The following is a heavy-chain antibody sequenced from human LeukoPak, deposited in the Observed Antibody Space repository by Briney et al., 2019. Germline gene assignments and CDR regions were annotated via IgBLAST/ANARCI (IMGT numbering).Heavy chain of an antibody. J-gene: IGHJ4*02. Sequence: GGSLRLSCAASGFTFSSYGMHWVRQAPGKGLEWVAVIWYDGSNKYYADSVKGRFTISRDNSKNTLYLQMNSLRAEDTAVYYCARDISGWYGGLDYWGQGTLVTVSS. V-gene: IGHV3-33*01. D-gene: IGHD6-19*01. CDR2: IWYDGSNK. CDR1: GFTFSSYG. CDR3: ARDISGWYGGLDY.